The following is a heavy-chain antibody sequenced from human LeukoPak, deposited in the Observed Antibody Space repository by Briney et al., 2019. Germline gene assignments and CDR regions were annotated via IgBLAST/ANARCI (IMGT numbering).Heavy chain of an antibody. J-gene: IGHJ6*03. V-gene: IGHV4-59*11. Sequence: SETLSLTCTVSGGSISSHYWSWIRQPPGKGLEWIGYIYYSGSTNYNPSLKSRVTISVDTSKNQFSLKLSSVTAADTAVYYCARDSSSWYGYYYYYMGVWGKGTTVTVSS. D-gene: IGHD6-13*01. CDR2: IYYSGST. CDR3: ARDSSSWYGYYYYYMGV. CDR1: GGSISSHY.